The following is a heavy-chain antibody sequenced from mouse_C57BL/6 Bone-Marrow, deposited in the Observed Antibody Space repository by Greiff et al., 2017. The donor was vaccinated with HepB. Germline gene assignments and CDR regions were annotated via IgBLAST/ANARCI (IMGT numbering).Heavy chain of an antibody. D-gene: IGHD1-1*01. CDR1: GYTFTDHT. J-gene: IGHJ2*01. Sequence: VKLMESDAELVKPGASVKISCKVSGYTFTDHTIHWMKQRPEQGLEWIGYIYPRDGSTKYNEKFKGKATLTADKSSSTAYMQLNSLTSEDSAVYFCASLGAGSSPFDYWGQGTTLTVSS. V-gene: IGHV1-78*01. CDR3: ASLGAGSSPFDY. CDR2: IYPRDGST.